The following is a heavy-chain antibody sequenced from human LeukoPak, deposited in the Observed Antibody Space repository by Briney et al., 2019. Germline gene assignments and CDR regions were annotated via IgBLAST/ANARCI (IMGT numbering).Heavy chain of an antibody. J-gene: IGHJ5*02. CDR2: INHSGST. CDR3: ARSSLLWFGELSWYNWFGP. V-gene: IGHV4-34*01. CDR1: GGSFSGYY. Sequence: SETLSLTCAVYGGSFSGYYWSWIRQPPGKGLEWIGEINHSGSTNYNPSLKSRVTISVDTSKNQFSLKLSSVTAADTAVYYCARSSLLWFGELSWYNWFGPWGQGTLVTVSS. D-gene: IGHD3-10*01.